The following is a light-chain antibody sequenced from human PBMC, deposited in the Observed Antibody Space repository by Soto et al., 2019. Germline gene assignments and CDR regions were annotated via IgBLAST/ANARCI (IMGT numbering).Light chain of an antibody. V-gene: IGKV1-33*01. J-gene: IGKJ4*01. CDR1: RDIRNH. CDR3: QESHDVPFT. Sequence: DIQMTQSPSSLAASVGDRVTITCQASRDIRNHLNWYQQKSGKAPKLLIYDASNSQTGVPPRFSGSGSGRDFTFTISSPQPEDMATYYCQESHDVPFTFGGGTKVEIK. CDR2: DAS.